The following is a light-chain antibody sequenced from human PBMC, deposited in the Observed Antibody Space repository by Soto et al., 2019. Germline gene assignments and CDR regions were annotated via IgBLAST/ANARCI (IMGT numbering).Light chain of an antibody. CDR2: GAS. J-gene: IGKJ1*01. CDR1: QSVSSN. Sequence: EIVMTQSPATLSVSPGERATLSCRASQSVSSNLAWYQQKPGQAPRLLIYGASTRATGIPARFSGSGSGTEFTLTICSLQSEDFAVYYCQQYNNWPPWTFGQGTKVDIK. V-gene: IGKV3-15*01. CDR3: QQYNNWPPWT.